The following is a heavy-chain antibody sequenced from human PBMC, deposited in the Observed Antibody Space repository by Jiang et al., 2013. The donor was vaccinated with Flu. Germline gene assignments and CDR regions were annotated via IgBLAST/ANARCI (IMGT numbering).Heavy chain of an antibody. CDR1: GGSISSGEYY. V-gene: IGHV4-30-4*08. D-gene: IGHD3-3*01. CDR2: TYFSGSP. CDR3: ARYFWSGYFKAFDI. Sequence: GPGLVKSSQTLSLTCTVSGGSISSGEYYWTWIRQPPGKGLEWIGHTYFSGSPFYNPSLKSRVSVSVDMSRNQFSLKLGSVTAADTAVYYCARYFWSGYFKAFDIWDQGTMVTVSS. J-gene: IGHJ3*02.